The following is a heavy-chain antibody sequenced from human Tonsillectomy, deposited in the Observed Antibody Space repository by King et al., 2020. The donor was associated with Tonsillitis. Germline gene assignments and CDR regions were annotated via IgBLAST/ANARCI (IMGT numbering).Heavy chain of an antibody. D-gene: IGHD2-21*02. V-gene: IGHV6-1*01. J-gene: IGHJ3*02. CDR3: ARDTRVTGERGRYAFDI. CDR1: GDSVSSNSAA. Sequence: VQLQQSGPGLVKPSQTLSLTCAISGDSVSSNSAAWNWIRQSPSRGLEWLGRTYYTSKWYNDYAVSVKSRMTINPDTSKNQFSLQLNSVTPEDTAVYYCARDTRVTGERGRYAFDIWGQGTMVTVSS. CDR2: TYYTSKWYN.